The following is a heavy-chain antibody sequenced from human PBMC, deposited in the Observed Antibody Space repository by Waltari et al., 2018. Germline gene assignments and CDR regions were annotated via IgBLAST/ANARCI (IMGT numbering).Heavy chain of an antibody. D-gene: IGHD3-22*01. CDR3: ASNSVRGYYDSSGYYGGFDY. Sequence: EVQLVESGGGLVQPGGSLRLSCAASGFTFSSYSMNWVRQAPGKGLEWVSYISSSSTIYYADSVKGRFTISRDNAKNSLYLQMNSLRAEDTAVYYCASNSVRGYYDSSGYYGGFDYWGQGTLVTVSS. CDR1: GFTFSSYS. J-gene: IGHJ4*02. V-gene: IGHV3-48*04. CDR2: ISSSSTI.